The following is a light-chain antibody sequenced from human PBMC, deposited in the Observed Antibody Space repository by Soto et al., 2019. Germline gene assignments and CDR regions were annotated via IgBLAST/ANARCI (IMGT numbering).Light chain of an antibody. CDR1: QSVSSSY. J-gene: IGKJ1*01. CDR2: GAS. CDR3: QHYGSSLWT. V-gene: IGKV3-20*01. Sequence: EIVLTQSPGTLSLSPGERATLSCRASQSVSSSYLAWYQQKPGQAPRLLIYGASSRATGFPDRFSGSGSGTDFPLTISRLEPEDFAVYYCQHYGSSLWTFGQGPK.